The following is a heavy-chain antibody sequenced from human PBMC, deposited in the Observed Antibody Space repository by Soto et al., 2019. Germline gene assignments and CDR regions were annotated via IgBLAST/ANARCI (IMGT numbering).Heavy chain of an antibody. Sequence: QVQLVESGVGVVQPGRSLRLSCAASGFTFSSYGMHWVRQAPGKGLEWVAVISYDGSNKYYADSVKGRFTISRDNSKNTLYLQMNRLRAEDTAVYYCAKDPRWIQLSMVIGSYFDYWGQGTLVTVSS. J-gene: IGHJ4*02. V-gene: IGHV3-30*18. D-gene: IGHD5-18*01. CDR2: ISYDGSNK. CDR3: AKDPRWIQLSMVIGSYFDY. CDR1: GFTFSSYG.